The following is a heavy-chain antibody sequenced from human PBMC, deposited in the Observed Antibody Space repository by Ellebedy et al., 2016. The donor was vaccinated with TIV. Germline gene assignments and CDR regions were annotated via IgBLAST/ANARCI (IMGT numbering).Heavy chain of an antibody. Sequence: GRSLRLSXAASGFTFSSYSMNWVRQAPGKGLEWVSSISSSSSYIYYADSVKGRFTISRDNAKNSLYLQMNSLRAEDTAVYYCARDLGPWRDYYYYGMDVWGQGTTVTVSS. D-gene: IGHD3-16*01. J-gene: IGHJ6*02. CDR2: ISSSSSYI. V-gene: IGHV3-21*01. CDR3: ARDLGPWRDYYYYGMDV. CDR1: GFTFSSYS.